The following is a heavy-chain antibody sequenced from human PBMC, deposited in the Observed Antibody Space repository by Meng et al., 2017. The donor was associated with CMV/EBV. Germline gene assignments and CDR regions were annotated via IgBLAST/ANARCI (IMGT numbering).Heavy chain of an antibody. Sequence: ESLKISCAASGFTFSSYAMSWIRQPPGKGLEWIGYIYYSGSTNYNPSLKSRVTISVDTSKNQFSLKLSSVTAADTAVYYCARDQGYCSSTSCLEGAFDIWGQGTMVTVSS. D-gene: IGHD2-2*01. V-gene: IGHV4-59*01. CDR2: IYYSGST. CDR1: GFTFSSYA. J-gene: IGHJ3*02. CDR3: ARDQGYCSSTSCLEGAFDI.